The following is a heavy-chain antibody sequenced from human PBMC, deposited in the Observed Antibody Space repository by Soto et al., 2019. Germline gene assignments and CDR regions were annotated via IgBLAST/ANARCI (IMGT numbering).Heavy chain of an antibody. V-gene: IGHV4-61*01. CDR2: IYYSGST. D-gene: IGHD2-21*02. J-gene: IGHJ4*02. CDR3: ARMAYCGGDCQASFFDY. CDR1: VRSFSRGSYY. Sequence: ETLSPACTVSVRSFSRGSYYWSWILQPPGKGLEWIGYIYYSGSTNYNPSLKSRVTISVDTSKNQFSLKLSSVTAADTAVYYCARMAYCGGDCQASFFDYWGQGTLVTVSS.